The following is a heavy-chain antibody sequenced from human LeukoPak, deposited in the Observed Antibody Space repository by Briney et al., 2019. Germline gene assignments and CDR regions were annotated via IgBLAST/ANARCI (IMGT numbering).Heavy chain of an antibody. CDR1: GGTFSGFA. CDR3: ATFRSIDP. CDR2: IIPSLGIS. D-gene: IGHD2/OR15-2a*01. Sequence: GASVKVSCKASGGTFSGFAMNWVRQAPGQGLEWMARIIPSLGISKYAQKFQDRVTLTADNSSTTASMELSSLTSDDTAVYYCATFRSIDPRGQGTLVTVSS. J-gene: IGHJ5*02. V-gene: IGHV1-69*04.